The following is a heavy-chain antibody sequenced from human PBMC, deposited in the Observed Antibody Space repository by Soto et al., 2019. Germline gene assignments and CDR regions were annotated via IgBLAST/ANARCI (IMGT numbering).Heavy chain of an antibody. Sequence: GGSLRLSCAASGFAFSNYAMHWVRQAPGKGLEWVSSISTSIDATYYADSVKGRLTISRDDSKNTLYLQMDSLRAEDSAVYYCAKDRAVAARNFDYWGQGTQVTVYS. J-gene: IGHJ4*02. V-gene: IGHV3-23*01. D-gene: IGHD6-6*01. CDR3: AKDRAVAARNFDY. CDR2: ISTSIDAT. CDR1: GFAFSNYA.